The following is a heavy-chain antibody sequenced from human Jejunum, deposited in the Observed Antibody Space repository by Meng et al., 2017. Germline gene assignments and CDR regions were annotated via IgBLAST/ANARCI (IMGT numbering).Heavy chain of an antibody. V-gene: IGHV4-34*01. CDR3: VRGRDPMVVGELDP. Sequence: QVHLRQWGAGLLKPSETLSLTCGVYGGSFNSYFWNWIRQPPGKGLEWIGEINQNGRTNYNPSLESRVTISMDKSKKEFSLRLASVTAADTALYYCVRGRDPMVVGELDPWGQGTLLTVSS. CDR2: INQNGRT. CDR1: GGSFNSYF. D-gene: IGHD2-15*01. J-gene: IGHJ5*02.